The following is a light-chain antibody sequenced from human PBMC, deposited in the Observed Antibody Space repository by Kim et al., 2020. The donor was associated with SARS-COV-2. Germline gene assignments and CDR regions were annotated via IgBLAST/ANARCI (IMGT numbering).Light chain of an antibody. V-gene: IGLV3-21*01. CDR2: YDS. CDR3: QVWDTDTDHYV. J-gene: IGLJ1*01. Sequence: PGQTARITGGRTNIGGHSVHWYQQKPGQAPVLVMYYDSDRPSGIPERFSGSKSANTATLTISRVEAGDEADYYCQVWDTDTDHYVFGTGTKVTVL. CDR1: NIGGHS.